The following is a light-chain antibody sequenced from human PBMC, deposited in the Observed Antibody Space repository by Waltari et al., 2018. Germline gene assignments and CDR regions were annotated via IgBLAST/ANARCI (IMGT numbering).Light chain of an antibody. V-gene: IGKV3-15*01. CDR3: QQYNNWPPGT. CDR1: QTIGTS. Sequence: ETVVTQSPATLSMSPGERATLSCRTSQTIGTSLAWSQQRPGQAPRLLIYRASTRATGIPDRFSGSGSETEFTLTISSLQSEDIAVYYCQQYNNWPPGTFGQGTKVEI. J-gene: IGKJ1*01. CDR2: RAS.